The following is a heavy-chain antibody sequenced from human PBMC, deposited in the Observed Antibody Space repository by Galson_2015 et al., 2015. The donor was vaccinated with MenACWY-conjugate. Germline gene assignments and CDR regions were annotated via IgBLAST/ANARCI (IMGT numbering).Heavy chain of an antibody. CDR2: ISSSSSYI. J-gene: IGHJ4*02. CDR3: ARGLLWFGDDTYDY. V-gene: IGHV3-21*01. CDR1: GFTFSSYS. D-gene: IGHD3-10*01. Sequence: SLRLSCAASGFTFSSYSMNWVRQAPGKGLEWVSSISSSSSYIYYADSVKGRFTISRDNAKNSLYLQMNSLRAEDTAVYYCARGLLWFGDDTYDYWGQGTLVTVSS.